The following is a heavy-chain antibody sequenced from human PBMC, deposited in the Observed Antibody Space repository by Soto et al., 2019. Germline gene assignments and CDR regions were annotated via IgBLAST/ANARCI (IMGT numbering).Heavy chain of an antibody. J-gene: IGHJ4*02. CDR1: GYTFTSYG. CDR2: ISAIVDNT. CDR3: VRVVAIPGYPDN. D-gene: IGHD5-12*01. Sequence: ASVKVSCKASGYTFTSYGISWVRQAPGQGLEWMGWISAIVDNTTYAQKFQGRVTITADTSTSTAYMELGSLRSDDTAVYYCVRVVAIPGYPDNWGQGTLVTVSS. V-gene: IGHV1-18*01.